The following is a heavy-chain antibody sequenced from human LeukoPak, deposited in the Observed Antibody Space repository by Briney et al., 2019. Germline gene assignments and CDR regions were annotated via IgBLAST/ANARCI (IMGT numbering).Heavy chain of an antibody. CDR2: INPNSGGT. CDR3: ASTYYGSGTR. V-gene: IGHV1-2*02. Sequence: ASVKVSCKASGYTFTGDYMHGVRQAPGQGLEWMGWINPNSGGTNYAQKFQGRVTMTRDTSISTAYMELSRLRSDDTAVYYCASTYYGSGTRWGQGTLVTVSS. J-gene: IGHJ4*02. D-gene: IGHD3-10*01. CDR1: GYTFTGDY.